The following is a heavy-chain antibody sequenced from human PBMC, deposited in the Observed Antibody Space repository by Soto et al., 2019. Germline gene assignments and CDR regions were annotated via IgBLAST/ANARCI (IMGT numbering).Heavy chain of an antibody. CDR2: IYYSGST. J-gene: IGHJ3*02. CDR3: ARDQGATSWDAFDI. D-gene: IGHD1-26*01. CDR1: GGSISSGGYY. Sequence: QVQLQESGPGLVKPSQTLSLTCTVSGGSISSGGYYWSWIRQHPGKGLEGIGYIYYSGSTNYNPSLKSRFTISVDTSKNQFPLKLSSVTAADTAVYYCARDQGATSWDAFDIWGQGTMLTVSS. V-gene: IGHV4-31*03.